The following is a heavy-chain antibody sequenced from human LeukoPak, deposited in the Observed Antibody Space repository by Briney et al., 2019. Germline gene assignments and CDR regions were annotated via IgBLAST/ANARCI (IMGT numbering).Heavy chain of an antibody. J-gene: IGHJ5*01. D-gene: IGHD6-19*01. CDR2: LHSSGST. CDR1: GGSVSSGGYS. V-gene: IGHV4-39*07. Sequence: SETLSLTCTVSGGSVSSGGYSWAWIRQPQGKGLEWIGTLHSSGSTNYGSSLKSRVSMSADSSKNQFSLRLTPVTAADTAVYFCARRSSGWPNNWFDSWGQGTLVTVSS. CDR3: ARRSSGWPNNWFDS.